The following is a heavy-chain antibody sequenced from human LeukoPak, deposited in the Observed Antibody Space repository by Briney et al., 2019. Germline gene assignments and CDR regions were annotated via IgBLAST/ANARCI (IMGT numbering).Heavy chain of an antibody. J-gene: IGHJ4*02. CDR2: IYSSGTI. Sequence: PSETLSLTCTVSGGSMTNYYWSWIRQPPGKGLEWIGYIYSSGTISYNPSLKSRVTMSVDTSKNQFSLKLSSVTAADTAVYYCAGHHPRNTVDFWGQGTLVTVSS. D-gene: IGHD2/OR15-2a*01. CDR3: AGHHPRNTVDF. V-gene: IGHV4-59*08. CDR1: GGSMTNYY.